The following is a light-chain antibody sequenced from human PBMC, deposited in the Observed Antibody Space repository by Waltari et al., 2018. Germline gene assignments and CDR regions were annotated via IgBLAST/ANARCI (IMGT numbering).Light chain of an antibody. J-gene: IGKJ1*01. CDR2: GAS. Sequence: EIVLTQSPGTLSLSIGERATLPCRASQSVSSSYLAWDQQKPGQAPRVLIHGASNRATGIPDRFSGSGSGTDFTLTISRLEPEDFAVYYCQQYGSSPWTFGQGTKVEIK. CDR3: QQYGSSPWT. V-gene: IGKV3-20*01. CDR1: QSVSSSY.